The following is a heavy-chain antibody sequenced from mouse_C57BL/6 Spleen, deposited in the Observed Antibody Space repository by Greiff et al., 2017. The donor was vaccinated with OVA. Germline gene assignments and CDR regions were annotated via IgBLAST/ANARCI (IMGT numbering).Heavy chain of an antibody. CDR1: GYTFTSYW. D-gene: IGHD4-1*01. Sequence: QVQLQQPGAELVKPGASVKLSCKASGYTFTSYWMQWVKQRPGQGLEWIGEIDPSDSYTNYNQKFKGKATLTVDTSSSTAYMQLSSLTSEDSAVYYCARPGGAMVYWGQGTSVTVSS. J-gene: IGHJ4*01. CDR3: ARPGGAMVY. CDR2: IDPSDSYT. V-gene: IGHV1-50*01.